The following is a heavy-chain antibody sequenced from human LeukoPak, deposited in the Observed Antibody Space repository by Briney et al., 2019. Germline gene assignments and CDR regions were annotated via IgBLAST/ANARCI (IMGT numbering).Heavy chain of an antibody. CDR3: ALNDYGDGLGY. CDR1: GYTFTVYY. J-gene: IGHJ4*02. Sequence: GASVKVSCKVSGYTFTVYYIHWVRQAPGQGLEWMGWINPNSGGTNYAQRFQGRVTMTRDTSFSTAYMELSRLRSDDTAVYYCALNDYGDGLGYWGQGTLVTVFS. D-gene: IGHD4-17*01. V-gene: IGHV1-2*02. CDR2: INPNSGGT.